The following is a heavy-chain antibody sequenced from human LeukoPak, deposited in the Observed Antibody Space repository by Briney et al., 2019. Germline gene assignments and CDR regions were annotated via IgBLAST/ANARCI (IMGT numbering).Heavy chain of an antibody. J-gene: IGHJ5*02. Sequence: SETLSLTCTVSGGSVNSNDYFWGWIRQSAAKGLEWIGSVDYSGDTYYNPSLKSRLTISIDTSRNQFSLRLSSVTAAGADTAVYYCVREVNHYGLRRNSFDPWGQGLKVTVFS. CDR2: VDYSGDT. CDR3: VREVNHYGLRRNSFDP. V-gene: IGHV4-39*07. D-gene: IGHD3/OR15-3a*01. CDR1: GGSVNSNDYF.